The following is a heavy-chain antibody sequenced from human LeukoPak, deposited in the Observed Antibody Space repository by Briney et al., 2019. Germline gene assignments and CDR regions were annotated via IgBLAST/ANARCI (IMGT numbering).Heavy chain of an antibody. Sequence: PSETLSLTCTVSGGSISSYYRSWIRQPPGKGLEWVGYIYYSGSTNYNPSLKSRVTISVDSSKNQFSLKLSSVTAADTAVYYCARDSPDIYAFDIWGQGTMVTVSS. CDR2: IYYSGST. D-gene: IGHD3-9*01. CDR3: ARDSPDIYAFDI. J-gene: IGHJ3*02. V-gene: IGHV4-59*01. CDR1: GGSISSYY.